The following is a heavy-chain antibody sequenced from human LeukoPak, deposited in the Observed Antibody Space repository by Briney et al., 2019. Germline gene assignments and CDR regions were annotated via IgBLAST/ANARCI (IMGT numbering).Heavy chain of an antibody. J-gene: IGHJ4*02. CDR2: IYSGGST. D-gene: IGHD2-2*01. CDR1: GFTVSSNY. V-gene: IGHV3-53*01. Sequence: GGSLRLSCAASGFTVSSNYMSWVRQAPGKGLEWVSVIYSGGSTYYADSVKGRFTISRDNSKNTLYLQMNSLRAEDTAVYYCARTGCSSTSCPDYFDYWGQGTLVTVSS. CDR3: ARTGCSSTSCPDYFDY.